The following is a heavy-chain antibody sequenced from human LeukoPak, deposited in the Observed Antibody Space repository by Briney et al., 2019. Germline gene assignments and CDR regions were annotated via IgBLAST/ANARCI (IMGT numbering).Heavy chain of an antibody. J-gene: IGHJ4*02. Sequence: GGSLRLSCAGSGFNFSSYSMSWVRQAPWKGLEFVSSISSSSSFIYYADSVKGRFTISRDNAKKSLSLQMNSLRADDTAVYYCARGYSSGWYLDWGQGTLVTVSS. V-gene: IGHV3-21*01. CDR2: ISSSSSFI. D-gene: IGHD6-13*01. CDR3: ARGYSSGWYLD. CDR1: GFNFSSYS.